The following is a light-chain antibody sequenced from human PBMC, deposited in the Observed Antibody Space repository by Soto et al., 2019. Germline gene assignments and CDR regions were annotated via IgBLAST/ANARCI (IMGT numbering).Light chain of an antibody. CDR2: GAS. CDR1: QSVSSN. CDR3: QQHNSHA. J-gene: IGKJ4*01. Sequence: EIVMTQSPSTLYVSPGETATLSCRASQSVSSNLAWYQQKPGQAPRLLIYGASTRATGIPARFSGSGSGTEFTLTISSLQSEDFAVYYCQQHNSHAFGGGTKVDIK. V-gene: IGKV3D-15*01.